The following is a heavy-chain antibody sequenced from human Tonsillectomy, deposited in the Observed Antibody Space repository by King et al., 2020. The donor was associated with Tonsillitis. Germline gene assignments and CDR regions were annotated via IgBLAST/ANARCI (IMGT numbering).Heavy chain of an antibody. Sequence: TLKESGPTLVKPTQTLTLTCTFSGFSLTTSGVGVGWIRQPPGKALEWLAVIYWDDDKRYSPSVKNRLTITKDTSKNQVFLTMTNMDPVDTATYYCARRCYCYVWCSLLVWEAYDYWGQGILVAVSS. CDR2: IYWDDDK. D-gene: IGHD3-16*01. V-gene: IGHV2-5*02. J-gene: IGHJ4*02. CDR1: GFSLTTSGVG. CDR3: ARRCYCYVWCSLLVWEAYDY.